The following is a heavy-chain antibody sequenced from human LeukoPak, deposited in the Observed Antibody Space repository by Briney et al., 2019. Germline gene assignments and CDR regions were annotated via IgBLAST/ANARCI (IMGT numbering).Heavy chain of an antibody. CDR1: GVSISSSNSY. Sequence: SETLSLTCTVSGVSISSSNSYWGWIRQPPGKGLEWIGSISYSGSTYYNPSLKSRVTIFVDTSKNQFSLKLSSVTAADTALYYCARRITGTTSDSFDYWGQGTLVTVSS. V-gene: IGHV4-39*01. CDR2: ISYSGST. D-gene: IGHD1-20*01. CDR3: ARRITGTTSDSFDY. J-gene: IGHJ4*02.